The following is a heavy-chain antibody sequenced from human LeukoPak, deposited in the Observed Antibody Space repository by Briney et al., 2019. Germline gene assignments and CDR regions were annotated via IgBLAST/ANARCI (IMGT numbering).Heavy chain of an antibody. Sequence: SQTLSLTCTVSGGSISSGGYYWSWIRQHPGKGLEWIGYIYYSGSTYYNPSLKSRVTISVDTSKNQFSLKLSSVTAADTAVYYCARFKVAAGYFDYWGQGTLVTVSS. J-gene: IGHJ4*02. CDR2: IYYSGST. CDR3: ARFKVAAGYFDY. V-gene: IGHV4-31*03. CDR1: GGSISSGGYY. D-gene: IGHD6-13*01.